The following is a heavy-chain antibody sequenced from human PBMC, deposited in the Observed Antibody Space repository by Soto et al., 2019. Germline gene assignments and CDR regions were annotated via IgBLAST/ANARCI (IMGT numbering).Heavy chain of an antibody. CDR2: IYSGGST. D-gene: IGHD3-22*01. Sequence: PVGSLRLSCAASGFTVSSNYMSWVRQAPGKGLEWVSVIYSGGSTYYADSVKGRFTISRDNSKNTLYLQMNSLRAEDTAVYYCARRGNYYDSSGYYAFDIWGQGTMVTVSS. J-gene: IGHJ3*02. CDR1: GFTVSSNY. V-gene: IGHV3-53*01. CDR3: ARRGNYYDSSGYYAFDI.